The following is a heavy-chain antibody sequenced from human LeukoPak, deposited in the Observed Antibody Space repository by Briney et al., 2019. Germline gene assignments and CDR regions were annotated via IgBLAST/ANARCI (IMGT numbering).Heavy chain of an antibody. CDR3: EKGRCITMVRGVKGDAFDI. J-gene: IGHJ3*02. V-gene: IGHV3-64D*06. Sequence: GGSLRLSCSASGFTFSSYAMHWVRQAPGKGLEYVSAISSNGGSTYYADSVKGRFTISRDNSKNTLYLQMSSLRAEDTAVYYCEKGRCITMVRGVKGDAFDIWGQGTMVTVSS. CDR1: GFTFSSYA. CDR2: ISSNGGST. D-gene: IGHD3-10*01.